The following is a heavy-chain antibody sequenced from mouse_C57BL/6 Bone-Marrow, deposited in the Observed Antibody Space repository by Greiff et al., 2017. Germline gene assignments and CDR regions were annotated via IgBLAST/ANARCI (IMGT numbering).Heavy chain of an antibody. CDR3: ALMDY. Sequence: VQLVESGPGLVAPSQSLSITCTVSGFSLTSYSIRWVRQPPGQGLEWLGVIWPGGGTNYNSALKSRLSISKDNSKSQVFLKMNSLQTDDTARYYCALMDYWGQGTSVTVSS. V-gene: IGHV2-9-1*01. CDR1: GFSLTSYS. CDR2: IWPGGGT. J-gene: IGHJ4*01.